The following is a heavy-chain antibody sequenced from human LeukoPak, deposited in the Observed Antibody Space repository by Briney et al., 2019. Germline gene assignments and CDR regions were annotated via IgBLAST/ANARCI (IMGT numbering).Heavy chain of an antibody. D-gene: IGHD6-6*01. Sequence: GASVKVSCKASGYTFTSYAMNWVRQAPRQGLEWMGWSNTNTGNPTYAQGFTGRFVFSLDTSISTAYLQISRLKAEATAVYYCASGISSSGVDYWGQGTLVTVSS. J-gene: IGHJ4*02. CDR1: GYTFTSYA. V-gene: IGHV7-4-1*02. CDR2: SNTNTGNP. CDR3: ASGISSSGVDY.